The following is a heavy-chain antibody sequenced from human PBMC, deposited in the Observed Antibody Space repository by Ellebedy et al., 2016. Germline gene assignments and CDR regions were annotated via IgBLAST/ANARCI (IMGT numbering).Heavy chain of an antibody. D-gene: IGHD5-18*01. J-gene: IGHJ6*02. CDR3: ARDSVHSYGYVWTYYYYGMDV. V-gene: IGHV3-11*06. CDR2: ISSSSSYI. CDR1: GFSFGDHY. Sequence: GGSLRLSCAASGFSFGDHYMSWIRQTPGKGLDWVSYISSSSSYIYYADSVKGRFTISRDNAKNSLYLQRNSLRAEDTAVYYCARDSVHSYGYVWTYYYYGMDVWGQGTTVTVSS.